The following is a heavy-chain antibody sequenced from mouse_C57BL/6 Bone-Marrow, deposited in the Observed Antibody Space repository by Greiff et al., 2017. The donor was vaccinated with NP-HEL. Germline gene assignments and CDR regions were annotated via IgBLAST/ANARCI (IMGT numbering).Heavy chain of an antibody. CDR3: AREANSAVVAFYWYVDV. Sequence: QVQLQQSGAELVKPGASVKLSCKASGYTFTSYWMQWVKQRPGQGLEWIGEIDPSDSYTNYNQKFKGKATLTVDTSSSTAYMELNSLTSEDSAVYYCAREANSAVVAFYWYVDVGGTGTTVTVSS. CDR1: GYTFTSYW. V-gene: IGHV1-50*01. J-gene: IGHJ1*03. D-gene: IGHD1-1*01. CDR2: IDPSDSYT.